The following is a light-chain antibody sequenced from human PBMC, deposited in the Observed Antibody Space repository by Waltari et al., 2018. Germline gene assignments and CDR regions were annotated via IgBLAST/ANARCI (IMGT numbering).Light chain of an antibody. J-gene: IGKJ1*01. CDR2: KV. V-gene: IGKV2-30*02. CDR3: MQGTHWPWT. Sequence: SISCRSSQSLVHSDGNTYLNWFQQRPGQSPRRLIYKVPDRFSGSGSGTDFTLKISRVEAEDVGVYYCMQGTHWPWTFGQGTKVDIK. CDR1: QSLVHSDGNTY.